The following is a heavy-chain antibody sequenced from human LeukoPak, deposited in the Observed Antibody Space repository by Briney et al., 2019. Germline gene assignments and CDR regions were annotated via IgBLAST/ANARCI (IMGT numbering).Heavy chain of an antibody. D-gene: IGHD1-26*01. Sequence: ASVKVSCKASGYTFTSYDINWVRQATGQGLEWMGWMNPNSGKTGYAQKFQGRVTMTRDTSISTAYMELSSLRSEDTAVYYCAALRSGSYYPDDYWGQGTLVTVSS. CDR1: GYTFTSYD. CDR3: AALRSGSYYPDDY. CDR2: MNPNSGKT. V-gene: IGHV1-8*01. J-gene: IGHJ4*02.